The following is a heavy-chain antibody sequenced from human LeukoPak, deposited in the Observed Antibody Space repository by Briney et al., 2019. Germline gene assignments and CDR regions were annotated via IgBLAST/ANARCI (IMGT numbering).Heavy chain of an antibody. CDR3: ARDLWELRYDACDL. D-gene: IGHD1-26*01. CDR1: GFTFSDYG. V-gene: IGHV3-30*03. Sequence: GGSLRLSCEASGFTFSDYGMHWVRQAPGKGLEWVGVISHDGNHQYYADSVKGRFTISRDNSKNTVDLHMTSLRLDDTAVYYCARDLWELRYDACDLWGQGTMVTV. CDR2: ISHDGNHQ. J-gene: IGHJ3*01.